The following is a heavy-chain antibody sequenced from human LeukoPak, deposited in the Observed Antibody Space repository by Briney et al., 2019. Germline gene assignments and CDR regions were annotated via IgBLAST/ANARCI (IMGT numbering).Heavy chain of an antibody. D-gene: IGHD3-3*01. CDR1: GGSFSGYY. V-gene: IGHV4-34*01. Sequence: PSETLSLTCAVYGGSFSGYYWSLIRQPPGKGLEWIGEINHSGSTNYNPPLKSRVTISVDTSKNQFSLKLSSVTAADTAVYYCARHNYDFWSGYSIDYWGQGTLVTVSS. CDR3: ARHNYDFWSGYSIDY. J-gene: IGHJ4*02. CDR2: INHSGST.